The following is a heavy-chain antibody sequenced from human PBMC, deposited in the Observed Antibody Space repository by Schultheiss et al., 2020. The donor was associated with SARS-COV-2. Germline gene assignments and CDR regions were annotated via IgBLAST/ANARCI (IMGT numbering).Heavy chain of an antibody. D-gene: IGHD4-23*01. J-gene: IGHJ4*02. CDR1: GGSVSSGSYY. V-gene: IGHV4-61*03. Sequence: SQTLSLTCTVSGGSVSSGSYYWSWIRQPPGKGLEWIGYIFYSGSTNYNPSLKSRVTISVDTSKNHFSLKLSSVTAADTAVYYCARYDYGGHFDYWGQGTLVTVSS. CDR3: ARYDYGGHFDY. CDR2: IFYSGST.